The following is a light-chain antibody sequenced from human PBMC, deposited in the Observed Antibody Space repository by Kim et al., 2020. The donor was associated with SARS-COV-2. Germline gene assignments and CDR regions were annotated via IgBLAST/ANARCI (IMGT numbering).Light chain of an antibody. Sequence: LSPGESATLSCRASQSVSNTYVSWYQQKPGQAPRVLIYGASTRATGIPARFSGSGSGTDFTLTISSLQPEDFAIYYCQQDYKVPRTFGQGTKLEI. CDR3: QQDYKVPRT. CDR2: GAS. V-gene: IGKV3D-7*01. J-gene: IGKJ2*01. CDR1: QSVSNTY.